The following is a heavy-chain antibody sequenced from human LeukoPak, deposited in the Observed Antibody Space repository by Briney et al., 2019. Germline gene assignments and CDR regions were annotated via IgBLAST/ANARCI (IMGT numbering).Heavy chain of an antibody. CDR3: ARVNCTGRSCSYYFDS. J-gene: IGHJ4*02. V-gene: IGHV3-23*01. Sequence: GGSLRLSCAASGFTFSRFAMTWVRQAPAKGLEWVSSIPPSGSSTYYADSVKGRFTISRDNSKNTLSLQMNSLRAEDTAIYFCARVNCTGRSCSYYFDSWGQGTLVTVSS. D-gene: IGHD2-8*02. CDR1: GFTFSRFA. CDR2: IPPSGSST.